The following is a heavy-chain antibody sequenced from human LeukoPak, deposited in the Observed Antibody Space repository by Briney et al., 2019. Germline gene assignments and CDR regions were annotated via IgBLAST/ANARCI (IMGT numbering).Heavy chain of an antibody. Sequence: PSETLSLTCTVSGGSISSYYWSWLRQPPGKGLEWIGYIYHSGSTNYNPSLKSRVTISVDTSKNQFSLKLSSVTAADTAVYYCARETSQKGAHYMDVWGKGTTVTISS. J-gene: IGHJ6*03. D-gene: IGHD3-16*01. CDR3: ARETSQKGAHYMDV. CDR2: IYHSGST. V-gene: IGHV4-59*12. CDR1: GGSISSYY.